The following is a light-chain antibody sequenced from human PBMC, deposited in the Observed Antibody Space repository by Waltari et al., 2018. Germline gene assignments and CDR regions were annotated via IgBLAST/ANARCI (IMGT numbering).Light chain of an antibody. CDR3: QQYKSFPWT. J-gene: IGKJ1*01. V-gene: IGKV1-9*01. CDR2: AAS. Sequence: DIQLTQSPSFLSASVGDRVTITCRASQGISSYLAWYQQKPGEAPKLLVSAASTLQSGVPSRFSGSGSGTEFTLTISSLQPDDFASYYCQQYKSFPWTFGQGTKVEI. CDR1: QGISSY.